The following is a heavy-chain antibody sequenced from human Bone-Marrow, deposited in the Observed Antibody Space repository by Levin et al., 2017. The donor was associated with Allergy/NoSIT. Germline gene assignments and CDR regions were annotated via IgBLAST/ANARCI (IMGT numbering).Heavy chain of an antibody. D-gene: IGHD1/OR15-1a*01. CDR3: ARGPPPREQNALPPSPYGMDV. CDR2: FSLSGNT. J-gene: IGHJ6*02. V-gene: IGHV4-59*01. Sequence: SQTLSLTCTVSTGSIIGYFWSWIPQSPGKGLEWLGCFSLSGNTNYNPSLKSRLTISVDTSRNRFFLNLNSVTAADTAVYYCARGPPPREQNALPPSPYGMDVWGQGATVTVSS. CDR1: TGSIIGYF.